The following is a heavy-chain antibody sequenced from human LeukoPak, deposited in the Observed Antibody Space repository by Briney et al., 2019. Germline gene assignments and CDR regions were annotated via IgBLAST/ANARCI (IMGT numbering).Heavy chain of an antibody. D-gene: IGHD3-10*01. CDR1: GGSISSGDYY. V-gene: IGHV4-30-4*01. Sequence: SETLSLTCTVSGGSISSGDYYWSWIRQPPGKGLEWIGYIYYSGSTYYNPSLKSRVTISVDTSKNQFSLKLSSVTAADTAVYYCARVPLLWFGELFPNWFDPWGQGTLVTVSS. J-gene: IGHJ5*02. CDR2: IYYSGST. CDR3: ARVPLLWFGELFPNWFDP.